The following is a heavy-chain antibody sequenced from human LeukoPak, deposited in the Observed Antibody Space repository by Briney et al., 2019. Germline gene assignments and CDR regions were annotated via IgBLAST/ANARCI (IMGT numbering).Heavy chain of an antibody. J-gene: IGHJ4*02. V-gene: IGHV3-48*01. CDR1: GFTFSSYS. Sequence: GGSLRLSCAASGFTFSSYSMNWVRQAPGKGLEWVSYISSSSSTIYYVDSVKGRFTISRDNAKNSLYLQMNSLRAEDTAVYYCARGDDYYDSSGYYPGRDYWGQGTLVTVSS. CDR2: ISSSSSTI. D-gene: IGHD3-22*01. CDR3: ARGDDYYDSSGYYPGRDY.